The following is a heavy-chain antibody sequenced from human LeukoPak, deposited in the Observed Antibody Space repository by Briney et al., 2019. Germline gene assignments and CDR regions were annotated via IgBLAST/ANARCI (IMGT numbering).Heavy chain of an antibody. J-gene: IGHJ6*03. CDR3: ASVTVTTWAPDGHMNV. Sequence: SVKVSCKASGGTFRSYAISWVRQATGQGLEWMGRIIPIFGTANYAQKFQGRVTITTDESTSTAYMELSSLRSEDTAVYYCASVTVTTWAPDGHMNVWGKGTTVTVSS. CDR1: GGTFRSYA. CDR2: IIPIFGTA. V-gene: IGHV1-69*05. D-gene: IGHD4-11*01.